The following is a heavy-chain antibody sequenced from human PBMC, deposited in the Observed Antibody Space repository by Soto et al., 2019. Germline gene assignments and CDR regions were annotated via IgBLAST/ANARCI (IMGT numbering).Heavy chain of an antibody. CDR1: GGSISSGDYY. V-gene: IGHV4-30-4*01. CDR2: IYYSGTT. D-gene: IGHD5-18*01. Sequence: LSLTCTVSGGSISSGDYYWSWIRQPPGKGLEWIGYIYYSGTTYYNPSLKSRVTISVDTSKNQFSLKLSSVTAADTAMYYCARALIQLWPHYYYGMDVWGQGTTVTVSS. J-gene: IGHJ6*02. CDR3: ARALIQLWPHYYYGMDV.